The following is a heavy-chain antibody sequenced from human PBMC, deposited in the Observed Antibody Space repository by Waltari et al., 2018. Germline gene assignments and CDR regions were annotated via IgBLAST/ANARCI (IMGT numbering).Heavy chain of an antibody. D-gene: IGHD1-26*01. V-gene: IGHV3-23*03. CDR2: SYSGGST. Sequence: EVQLLESGGGLVQPGGSLRLSCAASGFTFSSYALSWVRQAPGKGLEWVSVSYSGGSTYYAESVKGRLTISRDDSKNTLYLQMKSLRVEDTALYYCAKGSGRVSPIDSWGQGTLVTVSS. CDR3: AKGSGRVSPIDS. CDR1: GFTFSSYA. J-gene: IGHJ4*02.